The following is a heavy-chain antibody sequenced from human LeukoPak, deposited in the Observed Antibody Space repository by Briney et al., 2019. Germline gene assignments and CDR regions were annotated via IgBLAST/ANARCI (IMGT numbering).Heavy chain of an antibody. CDR3: ARRIGSGWYDY. D-gene: IGHD6-19*01. J-gene: IGHJ4*02. CDR1: GYSFTSSW. CDR2: ITPGDSDT. Sequence: GESPKISCKGSGYSFTSSWIGWGRQLPGKGLEWLGIITPGDSDTRYSPSFQGEVTISADKSISTANLQWSSLKDSDTAMYYCARRIGSGWYDYWGQGTLVTVSS. V-gene: IGHV5-51*01.